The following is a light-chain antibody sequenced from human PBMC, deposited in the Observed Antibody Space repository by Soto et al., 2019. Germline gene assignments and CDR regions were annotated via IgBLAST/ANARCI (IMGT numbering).Light chain of an antibody. CDR3: QQYGSSGT. CDR2: DAS. J-gene: IGKJ1*01. V-gene: IGKV3-20*01. CDR1: QTVRNNY. Sequence: VLTQSPGTLSLSPGERATLSCRASQTVRNNYLAWYQQKPGQAPRLLIYDASSRATGIPDRFSGGGSGTDFTLTISRLEPEDFAVYYCQQYGSSGTFGQGTKVDIK.